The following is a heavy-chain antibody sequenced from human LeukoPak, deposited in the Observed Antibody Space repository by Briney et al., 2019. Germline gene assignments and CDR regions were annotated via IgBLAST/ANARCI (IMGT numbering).Heavy chain of an antibody. D-gene: IGHD4-17*01. V-gene: IGHV4-30-4*01. Sequence: PSQTLSLTCTVSGGSISSGDYYWSWVRQPPGKGLEWLGYIYYSLSTYYNPFLKSRVTISVDTSKNQFSLKLSSVTAADTAVYYCARRLRSNWFDPWGQGTLVTVPS. CDR2: IYYSLST. CDR1: GGSISSGDYY. CDR3: ARRLRSNWFDP. J-gene: IGHJ5*02.